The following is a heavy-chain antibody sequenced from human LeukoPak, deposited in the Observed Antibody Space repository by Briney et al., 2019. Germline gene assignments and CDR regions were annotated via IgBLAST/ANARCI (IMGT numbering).Heavy chain of an antibody. Sequence: GGSLRLSCAASGFTFSSYWMPWVRQAPGKGLVWVSRFNSDGSSTSYADSVKGRFTISRDNAKNTLYLQMNSLRAEDTAVYYCASSKGYCSSTSCYNVVNWFDPWGQGTLVTVSS. CDR1: GFTFSSYW. V-gene: IGHV3-74*01. CDR3: ASSKGYCSSTSCYNVVNWFDP. J-gene: IGHJ5*02. CDR2: FNSDGSST. D-gene: IGHD2-2*02.